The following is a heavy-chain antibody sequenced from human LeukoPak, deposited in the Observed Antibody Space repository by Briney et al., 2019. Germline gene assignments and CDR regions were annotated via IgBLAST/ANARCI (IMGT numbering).Heavy chain of an antibody. D-gene: IGHD3-16*02. CDR2: IYYSGST. V-gene: IGHV4-39*01. J-gene: IGHJ5*02. CDR3: ASEAQYYDYVWGSYRLVRHPNNWFDP. Sequence: PSETLSLTCTVSGGSISSSSYYWGWIRQPPGKGLEWIGSIYYSGSTYYNPSLKSRVTISVDTSKNQFSLKLSSVTAADTAVYYCASEAQYYDYVWGSYRLVRHPNNWFDPWGQGTLVTVSS. CDR1: GGSISSSSYY.